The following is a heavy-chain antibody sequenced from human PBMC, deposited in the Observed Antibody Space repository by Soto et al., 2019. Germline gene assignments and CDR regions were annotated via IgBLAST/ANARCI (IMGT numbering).Heavy chain of an antibody. CDR3: SKDHRNRRSRFDY. J-gene: IGHJ4*02. CDR1: GFSFKSHG. V-gene: IGHV3-30*18. Sequence: GGSVRLSCAVSGFSFKSHGMHWVGQAPGKGLEGVAFISYDGKDANYADSVKGRFTISRDNSKDALYLQMGSLRGEDTAVYFFSKDHRNRRSRFDYSAQRTFVPVSS. D-gene: IGHD3-16*02. CDR2: ISYDGKDA.